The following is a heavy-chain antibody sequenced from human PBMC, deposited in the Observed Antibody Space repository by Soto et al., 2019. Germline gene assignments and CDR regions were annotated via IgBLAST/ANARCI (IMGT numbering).Heavy chain of an antibody. CDR3: ARENGHCTDACNRGAFDI. D-gene: IGHD2-2*01. CDR2: IANGDNHI. CDR1: GFTFSEYS. J-gene: IGHJ3*02. V-gene: IGHV3-21*01. Sequence: EVQVVESGGGLVKPGGSLRLSCAASGFTFSEYSFLWVRQAPGKGLEWLSFIANGDNHIFYSDSVKGRFTISRDNAKNSVYLQLNSLRGDDSAVYYCARENGHCTDACNRGAFDIWGQGTMVTVSS.